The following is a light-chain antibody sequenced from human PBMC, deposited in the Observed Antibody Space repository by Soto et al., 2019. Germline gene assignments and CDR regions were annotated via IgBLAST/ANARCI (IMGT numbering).Light chain of an antibody. CDR2: EAS. Sequence: QSALTQPASVSGSPGQSITISCTGTTNDVGGYNYVSWYQQHPGKAPKLLIFEASSRPSGVSNRFSGSKSGNTASLTISALQAEDEADYFCNSYTSSTSRPYVFGTGTKLTVL. CDR3: NSYTSSTSRPYV. J-gene: IGLJ1*01. CDR1: TNDVGGYNY. V-gene: IGLV2-14*01.